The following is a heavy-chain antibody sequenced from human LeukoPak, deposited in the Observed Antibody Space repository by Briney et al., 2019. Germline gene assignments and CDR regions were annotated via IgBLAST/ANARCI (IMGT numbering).Heavy chain of an antibody. J-gene: IGHJ4*02. V-gene: IGHV4-59*08. Sequence: SETLSLTCTVSGGSISSYYWSWIRQPPGKGLEWIGYIYYSGSTNYNPSLKSRVTISVDTSKNQFSLKPSSVTAADTAVYYCARSNYDFWSGPYFDYWGQGTLVTVSS. D-gene: IGHD3-3*01. CDR1: GGSISSYY. CDR3: ARSNYDFWSGPYFDY. CDR2: IYYSGST.